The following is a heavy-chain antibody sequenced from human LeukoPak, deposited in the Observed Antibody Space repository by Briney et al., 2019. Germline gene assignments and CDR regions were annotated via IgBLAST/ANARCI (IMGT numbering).Heavy chain of an antibody. J-gene: IGHJ4*02. CDR2: ISGSGGST. CDR3: ANNRVAAAGKGY. D-gene: IGHD6-13*01. V-gene: IGHV3-23*01. Sequence: GGSLRLSCAASGFTFSSYAMSWVRQAPGKGLEWVSAISGSGGSTHYADSVKGRFTISRDNSKNTLYLQMNSLRAEDTAVYYCANNRVAAAGKGYWGQGTLVTVSS. CDR1: GFTFSSYA.